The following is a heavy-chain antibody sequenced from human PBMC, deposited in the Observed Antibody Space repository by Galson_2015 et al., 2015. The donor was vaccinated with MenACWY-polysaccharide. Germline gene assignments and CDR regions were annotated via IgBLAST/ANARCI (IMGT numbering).Heavy chain of an antibody. CDR1: GFTFKNYW. CDR3: ARGHYGMDV. Sequence: SLRLSCAVSGFTFKNYWMSWVHQAPGKGLEWVANIKKDGSEKHCVDFVKGRFTISRDNGRSSLYLQMNGLRAEDTAVYYCARGHYGMDVWGQGTTVIVS. CDR2: IKKDGSEK. J-gene: IGHJ6*02. V-gene: IGHV3-7*01.